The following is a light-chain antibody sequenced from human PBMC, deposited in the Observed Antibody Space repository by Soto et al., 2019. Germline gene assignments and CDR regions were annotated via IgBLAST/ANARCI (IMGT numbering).Light chain of an antibody. J-gene: IGLJ2*01. CDR1: SGHSSNN. V-gene: IGLV4-69*01. CDR3: QTWGTGIVV. CDR2: LNSDGTY. Sequence: QPVLTQSPSASASLGASVKLTCSLSSGHSSNNIAWHQQQPEKGPRYLMNLNSDGTYSKGDGIPDRFSASSSGAERYLTISSLQSEDEADYYCQTWGTGIVVFGGGTKVTGL.